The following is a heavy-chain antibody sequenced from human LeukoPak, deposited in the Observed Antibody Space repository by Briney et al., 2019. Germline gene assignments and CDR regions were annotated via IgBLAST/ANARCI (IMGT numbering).Heavy chain of an antibody. J-gene: IGHJ3*02. CDR1: GFTFSSYAM. CDR3: ASTYGDYRGYAFDI. Sequence: PGGSLRLSCAASGFTFSSYAMSWVRQPPGKGLEWIGKIYLGGSANYNPSLRSRVTISVDKSKNQFSLKLSSVTAADTAVYYCASTYGDYRGYAFDIWGQGTMVTVSS. CDR2: IYLGGSA. V-gene: IGHV4-4*02. D-gene: IGHD4-17*01.